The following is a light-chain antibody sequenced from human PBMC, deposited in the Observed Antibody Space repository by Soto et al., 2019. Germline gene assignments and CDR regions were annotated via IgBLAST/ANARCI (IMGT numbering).Light chain of an antibody. J-gene: IGKJ1*01. CDR1: QSVGTN. CDR3: QQYNNWPRT. V-gene: IGKV3-15*01. Sequence: EIVMTQSPATLSVSPGERATLSCRASQSVGTNLAWYQQRPGQAPRLLIYGASARATGIPATFSGSGSGTEFTLTISSLQSEDFALYFCQQYNNWPRTFGQGTKVEI. CDR2: GAS.